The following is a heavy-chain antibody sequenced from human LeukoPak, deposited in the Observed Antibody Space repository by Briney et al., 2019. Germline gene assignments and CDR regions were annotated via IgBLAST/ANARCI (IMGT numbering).Heavy chain of an antibody. CDR3: ARGRVRQQQLVRSYYYGMDV. Sequence: SETLSLTCAVYGGSFSGYYWSWIRQPPGKGLEWMGEINHSGSTNYNPSLKSRVTISVDTSKNQFSLKLSSVTAADTAVYYCARGRVRQQQLVRSYYYGMDVWGQGTTVTVSS. D-gene: IGHD6-13*01. J-gene: IGHJ6*02. CDR1: GGSFSGYY. V-gene: IGHV4-34*01. CDR2: INHSGST.